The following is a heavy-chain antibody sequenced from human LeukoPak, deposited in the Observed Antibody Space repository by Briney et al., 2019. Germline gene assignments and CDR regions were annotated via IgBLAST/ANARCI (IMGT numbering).Heavy chain of an antibody. Sequence: PSETLSLTCTVSGGSISRYYWSWIRQPPGKGLEWIGYIYYSGSTNYNPSLKSRVTISVDTSKNQFSLKLSSVTAADTAVYYCARLYCSGGSCAFDIWGQGTMVTVSS. CDR1: GGSISRYY. D-gene: IGHD2-15*01. V-gene: IGHV4-59*08. CDR2: IYYSGST. CDR3: ARLYCSGGSCAFDI. J-gene: IGHJ3*02.